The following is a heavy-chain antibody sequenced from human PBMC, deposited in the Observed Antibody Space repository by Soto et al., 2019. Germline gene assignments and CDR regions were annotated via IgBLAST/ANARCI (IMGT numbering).Heavy chain of an antibody. CDR3: ARTVFSGVFSYWQQQLDYFDY. CDR2: LFYSGST. CDR1: GVSMINNY. Sequence: SETLSLTCAVSGVSMINNYWSWIRQPPGKGLELIGYLFYSGSTYYNPSLKSRVTISVDTSKNQFSLKLSSVTAADTAVYYCARTVFSGVFSYWQQQLDYFDYWGQGTLVTVSS. V-gene: IGHV4-59*12. D-gene: IGHD6-13*01. J-gene: IGHJ4*02.